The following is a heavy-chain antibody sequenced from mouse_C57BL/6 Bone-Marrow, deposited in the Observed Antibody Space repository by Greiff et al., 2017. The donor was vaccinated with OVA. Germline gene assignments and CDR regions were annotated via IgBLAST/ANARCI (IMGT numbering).Heavy chain of an antibody. CDR2: INPNNGGT. V-gene: IGHV1-18*01. CDR1: GYTFTDYN. Sequence: EVKLVESGPELVKPGASVKIPCKASGYTFTDYNMDWVKQSHGKSLEWIGDINPNNGGTIYNQRFKGKATLTVDKSSSTAYMELRSLTSEDTAVYYCARRGIYFDYWGQGTTLTVSS. J-gene: IGHJ2*01. CDR3: ARRGIYFDY.